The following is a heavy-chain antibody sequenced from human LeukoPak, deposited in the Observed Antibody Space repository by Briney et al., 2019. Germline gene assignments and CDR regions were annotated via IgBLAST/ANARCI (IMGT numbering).Heavy chain of an antibody. CDR3: ARGGYSGYDXNFDY. Sequence: SETLSLTCAVYGGSFSGYYWSWIRQPPGKGLEWIGEINHSGSTNYNPPLKSRVTISVDTSKNQFSLKLSSVTAADTAVFYCARGGYSGYDXNFDYWGQGXXVXVSS. CDR1: GGSFSGYY. V-gene: IGHV4-34*01. CDR2: INHSGST. D-gene: IGHD5-12*01. J-gene: IGHJ4*02.